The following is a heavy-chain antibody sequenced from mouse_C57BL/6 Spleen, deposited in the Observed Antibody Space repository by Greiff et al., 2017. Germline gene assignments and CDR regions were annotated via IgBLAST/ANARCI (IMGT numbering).Heavy chain of an antibody. Sequence: DVKLQESGPGLAKPSQTLSLTCSVTGYSITSDYWNWIRKFPGNKLEYMGYISYSGSTYYNPSLKSRISITRDTSKNQYYLQLNSVTTEDTATYYCARYTPITRGYFDVWGTGTTVTVSS. CDR1: GYSITSDY. CDR2: ISYSGST. D-gene: IGHD1-2*01. V-gene: IGHV3-8*01. J-gene: IGHJ1*03. CDR3: ARYTPITRGYFDV.